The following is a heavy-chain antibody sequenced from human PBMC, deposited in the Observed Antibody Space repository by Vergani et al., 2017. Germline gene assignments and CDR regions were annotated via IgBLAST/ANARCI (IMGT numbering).Heavy chain of an antibody. Sequence: QVQLVESGGGVVQPGRSLRLSCAASGFTFSSYGMHWVRQAPGKGLEWVAVISYDGSNKYYADSVKGRFTISRDNSKNTLYLQMNSLRAEDTAVYYCAKDSLHYGDSSGFILYWGQGTLVTVSS. CDR2: ISYDGSNK. CDR3: AKDSLHYGDSSGFILY. CDR1: GFTFSSYG. D-gene: IGHD4-17*01. V-gene: IGHV3-30*18. J-gene: IGHJ4*02.